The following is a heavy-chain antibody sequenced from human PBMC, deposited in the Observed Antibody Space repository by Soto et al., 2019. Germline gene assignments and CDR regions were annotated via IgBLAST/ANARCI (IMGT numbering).Heavy chain of an antibody. D-gene: IGHD2-2*01. CDR2: IYHSGST. Sequence: LSLTCAVSGGSISSGGYSWSWIRQPPGKGLEWIGCIYHSGSTYYNPSLKSRVTISVDRSKNQFSLKLSSVTAADTAVYYCARVPDRWGQGTLVTVSS. CDR3: ARVPDR. CDR1: GGSISSGGYS. V-gene: IGHV4-30-2*01. J-gene: IGHJ5*02.